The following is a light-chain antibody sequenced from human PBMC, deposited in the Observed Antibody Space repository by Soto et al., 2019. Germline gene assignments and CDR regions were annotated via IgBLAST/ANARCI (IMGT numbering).Light chain of an antibody. J-gene: IGLJ1*01. Sequence: QSAPTQPASVSGSPGQSITSSCTGTSSDIGGYNYVSWYQQHPGKAPKLMIYDVSNRPSGVSNRFSGSKSGNTASLTISGLQAEDEADYYCSSYTTSSTLYVFGTETKLTVL. CDR2: DVS. CDR3: SSYTTSSTLYV. V-gene: IGLV2-14*01. CDR1: SSDIGGYNY.